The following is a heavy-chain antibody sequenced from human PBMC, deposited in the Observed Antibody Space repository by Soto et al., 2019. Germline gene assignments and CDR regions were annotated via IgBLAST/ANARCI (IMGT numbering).Heavy chain of an antibody. D-gene: IGHD6-19*01. V-gene: IGHV3-73*02. J-gene: IGHJ4*02. CDR1: GFTFGGSA. CDR3: TRQTDAVQWLVVPTDYNFDY. Sequence: EGQLVESGGGLVQPGGSLKLSCAASGFTFGGSAMHWVRQASGKGLEWVGHIRSKTNSYATAYAESVKGRFTISRDDSMNTAYLQMNSLKTEDTAAYFCTRQTDAVQWLVVPTDYNFDYWGQGTLVTVSS. CDR2: IRSKTNSYAT.